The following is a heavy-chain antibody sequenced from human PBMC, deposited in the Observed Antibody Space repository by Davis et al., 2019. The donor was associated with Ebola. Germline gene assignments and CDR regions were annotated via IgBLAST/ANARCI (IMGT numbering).Heavy chain of an antibody. CDR2: IYYSGST. Sequence: MPGGSLRLSCTVSGGSISSYYWSWIRQPPGKGLEWIGYIYYSGSTNYNPSLKSRVTISVDTSKNQFSLKLSSVTAADTAVYYCARGRGYSWFDPWGQGTLVTVSS. CDR1: GGSISSYY. J-gene: IGHJ5*02. D-gene: IGHD5-12*01. CDR3: ARGRGYSWFDP. V-gene: IGHV4-59*01.